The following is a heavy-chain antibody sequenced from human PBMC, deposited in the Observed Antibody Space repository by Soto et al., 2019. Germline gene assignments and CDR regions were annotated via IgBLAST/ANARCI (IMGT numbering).Heavy chain of an antibody. CDR2: THHSGST. D-gene: IGHD3-22*01. CDR3: ASSYSSGYYTDDY. V-gene: IGHV4-4*02. J-gene: IGHJ4*02. CDR1: GGSMSSSNW. Sequence: PSETLSLTCTVSGGSMSSSNWWNWVRQPPGKGLEWIGETHHSGSTYYNPSLKSRVTISVDTSKNQFSLKLSSVTAADTAVYYCASSYSSGYYTDDYWGQGTLVTVSS.